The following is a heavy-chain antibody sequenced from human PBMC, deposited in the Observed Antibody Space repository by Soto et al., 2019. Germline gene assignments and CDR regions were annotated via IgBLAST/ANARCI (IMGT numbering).Heavy chain of an antibody. CDR2: IYYSGST. CDR3: ARVSSSWGLVNYFDY. V-gene: IGHV4-61*01. J-gene: IGHJ4*02. CDR1: GGSVSSGSYY. Sequence: QVQLQESGPGLVKPSETLSLTCTVSGGSVSSGSYYWSWIRQPPGKGLECIGYIYYSGSTNYNPSLKSRVTISVDTSKNQFSLKLSSATAADTAVYYCARVSSSWGLVNYFDYWGQGTLVTVSS. D-gene: IGHD6-13*01.